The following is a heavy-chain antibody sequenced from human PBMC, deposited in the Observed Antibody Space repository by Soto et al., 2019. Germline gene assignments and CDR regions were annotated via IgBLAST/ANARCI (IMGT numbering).Heavy chain of an antibody. Sequence: VGSLRLSCVASGFTFSYAWMSWVRQAPGKGLEWVGRIKSKTDGGTTEYAAPVKARFTISSDDSKNTLYLQMNSLKTEDTAVYYCTSGSGGYDPYDMDVCGQGTTVTVSS. D-gene: IGHD6-19*01. V-gene: IGHV3-15*01. J-gene: IGHJ6*02. CDR3: TSGSGGYDPYDMDV. CDR1: GFTFSYAW. CDR2: IKSKTDGGTT.